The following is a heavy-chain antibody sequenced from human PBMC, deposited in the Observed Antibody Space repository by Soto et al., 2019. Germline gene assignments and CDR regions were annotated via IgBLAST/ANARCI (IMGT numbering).Heavy chain of an antibody. J-gene: IGHJ6*02. CDR1: GFTFSGFA. Sequence: PGGSLRLSCAASGFTFSGFAMRWVRQAAGKGLEWASAIGGSGGSTYYADSLTGRFTISRDNSKNTLSLTMNRLRAEETAVYYCAKGMGATSGYYYYGMDVWGQGTTVTVSS. CDR3: AKGMGATSGYYYYGMDV. CDR2: IGGSGGST. V-gene: IGHV3-23*01. D-gene: IGHD1-26*01.